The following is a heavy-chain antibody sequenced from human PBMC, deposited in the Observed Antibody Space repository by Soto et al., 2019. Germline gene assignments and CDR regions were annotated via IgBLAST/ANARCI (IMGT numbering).Heavy chain of an antibody. Sequence: PSETLSLTCTVSSGSINSGDYYWSWIRQPPGKGLEWIGYIYYSGTTYYNPSLKSRATISVDTSKNHFSLRLSSVTAADTAVYYCARERSAYYYESSGYWASDIWGQGTKVTVSS. J-gene: IGHJ3*02. CDR1: SGSINSGDYY. D-gene: IGHD3-22*01. V-gene: IGHV4-30-4*01. CDR2: IYYSGTT. CDR3: ARERSAYYYESSGYWASDI.